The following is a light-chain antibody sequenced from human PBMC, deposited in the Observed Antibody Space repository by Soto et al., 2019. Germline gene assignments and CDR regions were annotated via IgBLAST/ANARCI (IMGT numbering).Light chain of an antibody. J-gene: IGKJ1*01. V-gene: IGKV3-20*01. Sequence: EIVLTQSPGTLSLSPGERATLSCRASQTVSTNYIAWYQKKPGRAPRLLIYGASNRATGIPDRFSGSGSGTDFPLTIASLEPEDSAVYYCQHYDGRWTFGQGTKADIK. CDR1: QTVSTNY. CDR3: QHYDGRWT. CDR2: GAS.